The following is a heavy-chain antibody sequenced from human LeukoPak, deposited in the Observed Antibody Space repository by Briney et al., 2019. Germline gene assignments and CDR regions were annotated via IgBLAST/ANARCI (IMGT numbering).Heavy chain of an antibody. D-gene: IGHD6-19*01. V-gene: IGHV1-3*01. Sequence: ASVKVSCKASGYIFTIYAVHWVRQAPGQRLEWMGWINAGNGNTKYSRKFQGRVTISRDASASTVYMELSSLQSEDTAVYYCARVGSSGWHLDYWGQGTLVTVSS. J-gene: IGHJ4*02. CDR2: INAGNGNT. CDR1: GYIFTIYA. CDR3: ARVGSSGWHLDY.